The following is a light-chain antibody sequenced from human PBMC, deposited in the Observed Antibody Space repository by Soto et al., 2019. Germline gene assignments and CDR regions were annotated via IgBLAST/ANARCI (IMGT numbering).Light chain of an antibody. CDR3: QQYGSSGT. CDR2: GAS. J-gene: IGKJ1*01. V-gene: IGKV3-20*01. CDR1: QSVRSRY. Sequence: ETVLTQSPRTLSLSPGERATLSCRASQSVRSRYLAWYQQKPGQAPRLLISGASSRATGIPDRFSGSGSGTDFTLTVSRLEPEDFAVYYCQQYGSSGTFGQGTKVDIK.